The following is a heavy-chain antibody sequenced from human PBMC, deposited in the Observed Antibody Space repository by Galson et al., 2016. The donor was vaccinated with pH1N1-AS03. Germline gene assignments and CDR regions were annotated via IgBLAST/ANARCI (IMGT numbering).Heavy chain of an antibody. CDR2: IDWDDGT. J-gene: IGHJ6*02. D-gene: IGHD5-24*01. Sequence: PALVKPTQTLTLTCTVSGFSLSTGGMRVSWIRQPPGKAPEWLGRIDWDDGTFYSTSLKTRLTISKDTSKNQVVLTMTNMDPVDTGTYYCARTLNYNTGLDVWGPGATVTVSS. CDR1: GFSLSTGGMR. CDR3: ARTLNYNTGLDV. V-gene: IGHV2-70*04.